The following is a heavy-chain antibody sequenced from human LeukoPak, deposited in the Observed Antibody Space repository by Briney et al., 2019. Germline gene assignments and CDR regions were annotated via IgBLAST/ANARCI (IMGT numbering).Heavy chain of an antibody. Sequence: SETLSLTCTVSGASISGSSHYFWGWIRQTPGKGLEWIGSIYYSGSTNYNPSLKSRVTISVETSKNEFSLKLRSVTAADTAVYYCARVTGYRIEDYFDYWGQGTLVTVSS. CDR2: IYYSGST. CDR3: ARVTGYRIEDYFDY. CDR1: GASISGSSHYF. J-gene: IGHJ4*02. D-gene: IGHD6-13*01. V-gene: IGHV4-39*07.